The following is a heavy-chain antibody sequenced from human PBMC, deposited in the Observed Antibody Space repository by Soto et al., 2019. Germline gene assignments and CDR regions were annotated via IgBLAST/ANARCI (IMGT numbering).Heavy chain of an antibody. J-gene: IGHJ3*02. CDR3: ARDPVRSSPDDAFDI. CDR2: INPSGGST. V-gene: IGHV1-46*01. D-gene: IGHD6-6*01. Sequence: AASVKVSFKASGYTFTSYYMHWVRQAPGQGLEWMGIINPSGGSTSYAQKFQGRVTMARDTSTSTVYMELSSLRSEDTAVYYCARDPVRSSPDDAFDIWGQGTMVTVSS. CDR1: GYTFTSYY.